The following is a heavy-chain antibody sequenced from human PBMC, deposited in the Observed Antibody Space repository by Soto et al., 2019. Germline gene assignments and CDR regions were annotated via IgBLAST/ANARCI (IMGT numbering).Heavy chain of an antibody. CDR3: ASNIVVVPAARSDPYYYYYYMDV. CDR1: GGTFSSYT. J-gene: IGHJ6*03. V-gene: IGHV1-69*02. Sequence: QVQLVQSGAEVKKPGSSVKVSCKASGGTFSSYTISWVRQAPGQGLEWMGRIIPILGIANYAQKFQGRVTITADKSTSTADMELSSLRSEDTAVYYCASNIVVVPAARSDPYYYYYYMDVWGKGTTVTVSS. CDR2: IIPILGIA. D-gene: IGHD2-2*01.